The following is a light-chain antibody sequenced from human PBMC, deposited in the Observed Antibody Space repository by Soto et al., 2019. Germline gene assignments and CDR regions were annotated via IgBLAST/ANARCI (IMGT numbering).Light chain of an antibody. CDR3: CSYAGSRV. V-gene: IGLV2-23*02. Sequence: QSALTQPASVSGSPGQSITISCTGTSSDVGSYNLVSWYQQHPGKAPKLMIYAVSKRPSGVSNRFSGSKSGNTASLTISGLQAEDEADYYCCSYAGSRVFGTGTKLTVL. J-gene: IGLJ1*01. CDR2: AVS. CDR1: SSDVGSYNL.